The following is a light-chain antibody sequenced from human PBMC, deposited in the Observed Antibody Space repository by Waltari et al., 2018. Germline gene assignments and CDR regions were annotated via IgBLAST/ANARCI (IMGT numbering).Light chain of an antibody. CDR3: QTGGHGAWV. V-gene: IGLV4-69*01. CDR2: VNSDGRH. J-gene: IGLJ3*02. CDR1: SGHSSNV. Sequence: QLVLTQSPSASASLGASVKLTCTLSSGHSSNVIAWLQQRPETGPRYLMKVNSDGRHTKGDEIPDRFSGSSSGAERYLTISNLQSEDEADYFCQTGGHGAWVFGGGTTLTVL.